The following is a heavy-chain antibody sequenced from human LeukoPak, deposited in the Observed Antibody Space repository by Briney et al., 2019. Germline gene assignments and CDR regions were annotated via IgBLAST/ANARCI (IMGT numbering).Heavy chain of an antibody. CDR1: GFTFSSYG. J-gene: IGHJ4*02. V-gene: IGHV3-23*01. Sequence: PGGSLRLSCAASGFTFSSYGMSWVRQAPGKGLEWVSGVSGSGGSTYYADSVKGRFTISRDNAKNSLYLQMNSLRAEDTAVYYCASLDCSGGSCYRGWGQGTLVTVSS. D-gene: IGHD2-15*01. CDR2: VSGSGGST. CDR3: ASLDCSGGSCYRG.